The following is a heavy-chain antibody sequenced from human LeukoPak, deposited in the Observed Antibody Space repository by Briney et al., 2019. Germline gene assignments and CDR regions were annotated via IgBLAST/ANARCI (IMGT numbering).Heavy chain of an antibody. D-gene: IGHD6-19*01. CDR3: ARPTQWLAFQGAFDI. CDR1: GFTFSSYG. CDR2: IWYDGSSE. V-gene: IGHV3-33*01. Sequence: GGSLRLSCAASGFTFSSYGMHWVRQAPGKGLEWVAVIWYDGSSEYYADSVKGRFTISRDISKNTLYLQMNSLRAEDTAIYYCARPTQWLAFQGAFDIWGQGTMVAVSS. J-gene: IGHJ3*02.